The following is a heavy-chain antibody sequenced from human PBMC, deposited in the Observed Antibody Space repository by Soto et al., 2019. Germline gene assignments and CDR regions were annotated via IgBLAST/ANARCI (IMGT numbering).Heavy chain of an antibody. V-gene: IGHV1-46*01. CDR2: INPSRGTT. Sequence: ASVKGSCKASGYTFTDYHVHWVRQAPGQGLELIGIINPSRGTTSYTQRFQGRVTMTRDTSASTVYMELSSLRSEDTAMYYCARDGSGYYYGSFDYWGQGTLVTVSS. D-gene: IGHD3-22*01. CDR1: GYTFTDYH. J-gene: IGHJ4*02. CDR3: ARDGSGYYYGSFDY.